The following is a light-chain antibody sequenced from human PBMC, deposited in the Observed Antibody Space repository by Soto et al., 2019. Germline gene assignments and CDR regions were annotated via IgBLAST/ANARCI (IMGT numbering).Light chain of an antibody. J-gene: IGKJ1*01. CDR1: QSVIVW. V-gene: IGKV1-5*01. Sequence: DIQMTQSPSTLSASVGDTVTFACRASQSVIVWLAWYQQKPGEAPKLLIYDASALPRGVPSRFSGSGSGTKFTLTIASLQPDDFATYYRQQYETFSGTFVPGTKVDIK. CDR3: QQYETFSGT. CDR2: DAS.